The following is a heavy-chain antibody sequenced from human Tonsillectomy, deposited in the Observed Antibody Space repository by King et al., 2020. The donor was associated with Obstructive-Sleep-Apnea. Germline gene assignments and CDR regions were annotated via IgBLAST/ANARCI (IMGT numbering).Heavy chain of an antibody. CDR3: ARDCSGVSCYSENAFDI. CDR1: GGSISSYY. CDR2: VYYSGST. J-gene: IGHJ3*02. V-gene: IGHV4-59*01. Sequence: VQLQESGPGLVKPSETLSLTCTVSGGSISSYYWNWIRQSPGKGLEWIGCVYYSGSTNYSPSLKSRVTISVDTSKNLFSLKLISVTAADTAVYYCARDCSGVSCYSENAFDIWGQGTMVTVSS. D-gene: IGHD2-15*01.